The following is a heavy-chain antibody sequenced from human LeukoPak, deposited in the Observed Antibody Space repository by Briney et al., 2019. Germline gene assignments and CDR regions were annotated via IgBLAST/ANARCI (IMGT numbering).Heavy chain of an antibody. J-gene: IGHJ4*02. Sequence: GESLKISCKGSGYTFSSYWIGWVRQMPGKGLELMGIIYPGDSDTRYSPSLQGQVTISVDTSIGTAYLQWSSLKASDTAIYYCARQNDFRLDYWGQGTLVTVSS. D-gene: IGHD3-3*01. CDR2: IYPGDSDT. V-gene: IGHV5-51*01. CDR3: ARQNDFRLDY. CDR1: GYTFSSYW.